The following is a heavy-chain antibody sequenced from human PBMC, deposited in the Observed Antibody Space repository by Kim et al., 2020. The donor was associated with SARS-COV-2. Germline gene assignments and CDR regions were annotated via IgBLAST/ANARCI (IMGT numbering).Heavy chain of an antibody. CDR1: GFTFSSYG. Sequence: GGSLRLSCAASGFTFSSYGMHWVRQAPGKGLEWVAVIWYDGSNKYYADSVKGRFTISRDNSKNTLYLQMNSLRAEDTAVYYCARARVRRYCGGDCYPPDYWGQGTLVTVSS. V-gene: IGHV3-33*01. CDR3: ARARVRRYCGGDCYPPDY. J-gene: IGHJ4*02. D-gene: IGHD2-21*02. CDR2: IWYDGSNK.